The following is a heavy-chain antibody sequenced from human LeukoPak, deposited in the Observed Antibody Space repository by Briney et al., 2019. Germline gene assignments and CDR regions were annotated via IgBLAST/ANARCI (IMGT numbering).Heavy chain of an antibody. J-gene: IGHJ1*01. CDR2: INHSGST. V-gene: IGHV4-34*01. Sequence: PSETLSLTCAVYGGSFSGYYWSWIPQPPGKGLEWIGEINHSGSTNYNPSLKSRVTISVDTSKNQFSLKLSSVTAADTAVYYCASLLRNESSQIQHWGQGTLVTVSS. CDR1: GGSFSGYY. CDR3: ASLLRNESSQIQH.